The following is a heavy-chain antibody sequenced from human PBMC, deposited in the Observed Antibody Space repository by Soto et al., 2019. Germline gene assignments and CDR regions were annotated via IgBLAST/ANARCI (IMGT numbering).Heavy chain of an antibody. CDR1: GDSFSSNSAA. J-gene: IGHJ4*02. Sequence: SQTLSLTCAISGDSFSSNSAALNWIRQSPSRGLEWLGRTYYRSRWSFDYALSVKSRITVNPDTSKNQFSLQLNSVTPEDTAVYYCARGTWSAGLDSWGQGTLVTVSS. CDR2: TYYRSRWSF. CDR3: ARGTWSAGLDS. V-gene: IGHV6-1*01.